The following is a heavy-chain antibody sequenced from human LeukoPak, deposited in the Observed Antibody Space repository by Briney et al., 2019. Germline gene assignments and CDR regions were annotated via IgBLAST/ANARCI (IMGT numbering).Heavy chain of an antibody. CDR1: GNYW. J-gene: IGHJ4*02. CDR2: INSDGSWT. Sequence: GGSLRLSCAASGNYWMHWVRQAPGKGLVWVSHINSDGSWTSYADSVKGRFTISKDNAKNTVYLQMNNLRAEDTAVYYCARDGQWELSRVDYWGQGTLVTVSS. V-gene: IGHV3-74*01. CDR3: ARDGQWELSRVDY. D-gene: IGHD1-26*01.